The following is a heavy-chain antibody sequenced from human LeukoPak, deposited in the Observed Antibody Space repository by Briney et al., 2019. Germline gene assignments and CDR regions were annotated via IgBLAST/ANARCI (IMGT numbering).Heavy chain of an antibody. CDR2: IYYSGST. J-gene: IGHJ5*02. CDR1: GVSISSYY. CDR3: ARAWAPSSNPFDP. V-gene: IGHV4-59*01. Sequence: SETLSLTCTVSGVSISSYYWSWIRQPPGKGLEWIGYIYYSGSTNYNPSLKSRVTISVDTSKNQFSLRLTSVTAADTAVYYCARAWAPSSNPFDPWGQGTLVTVSP. D-gene: IGHD6-13*01.